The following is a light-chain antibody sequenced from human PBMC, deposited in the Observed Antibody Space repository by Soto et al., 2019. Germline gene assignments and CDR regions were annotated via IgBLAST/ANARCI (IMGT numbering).Light chain of an antibody. CDR2: AAS. Sequence: EIVLTQSPGTLSLSPGERANLSFRASQSVSSNYLAWYQQQPGQAPRLLIYAASTRATAVPDRFSGSGSGTDFTLTITSLQSDDFAVYFCQQYTDWPINCGQGTRREIK. CDR3: QQYTDWPIN. J-gene: IGKJ5*01. V-gene: IGKV3-15*01. CDR1: QSVSSNY.